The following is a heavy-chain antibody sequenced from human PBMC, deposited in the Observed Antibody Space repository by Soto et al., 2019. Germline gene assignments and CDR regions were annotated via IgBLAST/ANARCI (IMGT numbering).Heavy chain of an antibody. Sequence: QVQLQESGPGLVKPSGTLSLTCAVSGGSISSSNWWSWVRQPPGKGLEWIGETHHSGTTNYNPSLKSRVTISVDKSKNHFSLKLSSVTAADTALYYCAREGSGTSFFAYWGQGTLVTVSS. CDR1: GGSISSSNW. V-gene: IGHV4-4*02. CDR2: THHSGTT. J-gene: IGHJ4*02. D-gene: IGHD3-10*01. CDR3: AREGSGTSFFAY.